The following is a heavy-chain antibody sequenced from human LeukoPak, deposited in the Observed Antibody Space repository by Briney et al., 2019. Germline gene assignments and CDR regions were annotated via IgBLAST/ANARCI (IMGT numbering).Heavy chain of an antibody. CDR1: GGSISSYY. J-gene: IGHJ6*02. V-gene: IGHV4-59*01. CDR3: AKGVTTSSYYYYYGMDV. CDR2: IYYSGNT. D-gene: IGHD4-17*01. Sequence: SETLSLTCTVSGGSISSYYWSWIRQPPGKGLEWIGYIYYSGNTNYNPSLKSRVTISIDTSKNQFSLKLTSVTAADTAVYYCAKGVTTSSYYYYYGMDVWGQGTTVTVSS.